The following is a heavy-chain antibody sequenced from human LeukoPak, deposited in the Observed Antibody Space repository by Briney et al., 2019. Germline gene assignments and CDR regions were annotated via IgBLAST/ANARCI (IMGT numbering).Heavy chain of an antibody. CDR2: ISGSGGST. Sequence: GGSLRLSCAASGFTFSSYAMSWVRQAPGKGLEWVSAISGSGGSTYYADSVKGRFTISRDNSKNTLYLQMNSLRAEDTAVYYCAVDPDIMVQGVIINYWGQGTLVTVSS. CDR3: AVDPDIMVQGVIINY. CDR1: GFTFSSYA. J-gene: IGHJ4*02. D-gene: IGHD3-10*01. V-gene: IGHV3-23*01.